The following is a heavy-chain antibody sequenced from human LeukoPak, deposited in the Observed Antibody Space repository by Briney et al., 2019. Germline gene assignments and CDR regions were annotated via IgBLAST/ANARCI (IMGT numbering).Heavy chain of an antibody. Sequence: SETLSLTCTVSGGPISSYYWSWIRQPPGKGLEWFGYIYYSGSTNYNPSLKSRVTISVDTSKNQFSLKLSSVTAADTAVYYCASAPPNYDSSGYYEYYFDYWGQGTLVTVSS. CDR2: IYYSGST. D-gene: IGHD3-22*01. J-gene: IGHJ4*02. V-gene: IGHV4-59*01. CDR3: ASAPPNYDSSGYYEYYFDY. CDR1: GGPISSYY.